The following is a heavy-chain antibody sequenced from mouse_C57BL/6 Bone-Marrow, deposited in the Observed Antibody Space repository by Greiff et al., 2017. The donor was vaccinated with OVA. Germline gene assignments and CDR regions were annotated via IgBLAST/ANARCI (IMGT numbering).Heavy chain of an antibody. Sequence: QVQLQQSGAELARPGASVKLSCKASGYTFTSYGISWVKQRTGQGLEWIGEIYPRSGNTYYNEKFKGKATLTADKSSSTAYMELRSLTSEDSAVYFCAKEGLYYYGSSHWYFDVWGTGTTVTVSS. CDR2: IYPRSGNT. D-gene: IGHD1-1*01. CDR3: AKEGLYYYGSSHWYFDV. V-gene: IGHV1-81*01. J-gene: IGHJ1*03. CDR1: GYTFTSYG.